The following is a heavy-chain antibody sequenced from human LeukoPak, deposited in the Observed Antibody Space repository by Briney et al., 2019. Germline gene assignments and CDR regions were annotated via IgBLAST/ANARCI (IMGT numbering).Heavy chain of an antibody. Sequence: GGSLRLSCTASGFTFTTYSMDWVRQAPGKGLEWVSSIDNSGTYIYYADSVKGRFTISRDNSKNSLYLQMNSLRAEDTAVYYCAKDLHYGSADYWGQGTLVTVSS. CDR2: IDNSGTYI. J-gene: IGHJ4*02. CDR1: GFTFTTYS. D-gene: IGHD3-10*01. V-gene: IGHV3-21*01. CDR3: AKDLHYGSADY.